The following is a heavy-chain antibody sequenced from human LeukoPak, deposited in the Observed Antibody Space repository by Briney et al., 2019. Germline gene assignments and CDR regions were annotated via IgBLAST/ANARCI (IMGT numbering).Heavy chain of an antibody. Sequence: SETLSLTCTVSGGSISSYYRSWIRQPPGKGLEWIGYIYYSGSTNYNPSLKSRVTISVDTSKNQFSLKLSSVTAADTAVYYCARLRSFEYYYDSSADAFDIWGQGTMVTVSS. V-gene: IGHV4-59*08. CDR3: ARLRSFEYYYDSSADAFDI. D-gene: IGHD3-22*01. CDR1: GGSISSYY. J-gene: IGHJ3*02. CDR2: IYYSGST.